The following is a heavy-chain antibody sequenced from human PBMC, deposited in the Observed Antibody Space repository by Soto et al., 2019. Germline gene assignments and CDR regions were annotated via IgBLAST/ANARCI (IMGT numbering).Heavy chain of an antibody. D-gene: IGHD3-10*01. V-gene: IGHV1-2*02. CDR1: GYTFTGYY. Sequence: QVQLVQSGAEVKKPGASVKVSCKASGYTFTGYYMHWVRQAPGQGLEWMGWINPNSGGTNYAQKFQGRGTMTRDTSISTAYMELSRLRSDDTAVYYCARTLWFGDFDYYYGMDVWGQGTTVTVSS. CDR3: ARTLWFGDFDYYYGMDV. CDR2: INPNSGGT. J-gene: IGHJ6*02.